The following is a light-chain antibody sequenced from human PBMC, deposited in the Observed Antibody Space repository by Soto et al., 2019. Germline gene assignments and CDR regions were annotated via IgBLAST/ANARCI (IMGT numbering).Light chain of an antibody. CDR3: QQYDNSSLYT. CDR2: GAS. Sequence: EIVLTQSPGTLSLSPGERATLSCRASQSINSNYLAWYQQKPGQAPRLLIYGASSRATGIPDRFSGSGSGTDFTLTISRLEPEDFAVYYCQQYDNSSLYTFGQGTKLEIK. J-gene: IGKJ2*01. V-gene: IGKV3-20*01. CDR1: QSINSNY.